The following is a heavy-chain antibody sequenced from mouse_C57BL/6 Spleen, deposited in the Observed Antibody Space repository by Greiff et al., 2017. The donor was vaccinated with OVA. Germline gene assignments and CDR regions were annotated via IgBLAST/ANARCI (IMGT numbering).Heavy chain of an antibody. V-gene: IGHV1-53*01. J-gene: IGHJ2*01. D-gene: IGHD1-1*01. CDR2: INPSIGGT. Sequence: QVQLQQPGTELVKPGASVKLSCKASGYTFTSYWMHWVKQRPGQGLEWIGNINPSIGGTNYNEKFKSKATLTVDKSSSTAYMQLSSLTSEDSAVYYCAREGLLRDYFDYWGQGTTLTVSS. CDR3: AREGLLRDYFDY. CDR1: GYTFTSYW.